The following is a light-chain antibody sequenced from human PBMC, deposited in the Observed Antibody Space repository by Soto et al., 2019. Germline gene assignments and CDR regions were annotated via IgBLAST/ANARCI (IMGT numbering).Light chain of an antibody. CDR3: TSYTITTTLVL. J-gene: IGLJ3*02. V-gene: IGLV2-14*01. CDR1: RTDIGGYNY. Sequence: QSVLTQPASVSGSPGQSITISCTGPRTDIGGYNYVSWYQHHPGKAPKLLIYEVTNRPSGVSNRFSGSKSGNTASLTISGLQAEDEADYYCTSYTITTTLVLFGGGTQLTVL. CDR2: EVT.